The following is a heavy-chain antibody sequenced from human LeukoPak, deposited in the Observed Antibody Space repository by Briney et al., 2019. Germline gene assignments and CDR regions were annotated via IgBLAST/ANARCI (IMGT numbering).Heavy chain of an antibody. J-gene: IGHJ6*03. CDR3: AVAAAGTAEVYYYYYYMDV. D-gene: IGHD6-13*01. CDR1: GFTFSSYA. CDR2: ISGSGGST. Sequence: GGSLRLSCAASGFTFSSYAMSWVRQAPGKGLEWVSAISGSGGSTYYADSVKGRFTISRDNSKNTLYLQMSSLRAEDTAVYYCAVAAAGTAEVYYYYYYMDVWGKGTTVTVSS. V-gene: IGHV3-23*01.